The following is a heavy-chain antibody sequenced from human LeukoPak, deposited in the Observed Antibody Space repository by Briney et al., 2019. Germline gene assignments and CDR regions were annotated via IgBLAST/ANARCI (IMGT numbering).Heavy chain of an antibody. CDR3: ARKGYTIGSFDY. V-gene: IGHV4-4*02. D-gene: IGHD5-18*01. Sequence: LSGTLSLTCAVSGGSISSSYWWSWVRQPPGKGLEWIGEIYYSGSTNYNPSLKSRVTISVDKSKSQFSLKLSSVTAADTAVYYCARKGYTIGSFDYWGQGTLVTVSS. CDR2: IYYSGST. J-gene: IGHJ4*01. CDR1: GGSISSSYW.